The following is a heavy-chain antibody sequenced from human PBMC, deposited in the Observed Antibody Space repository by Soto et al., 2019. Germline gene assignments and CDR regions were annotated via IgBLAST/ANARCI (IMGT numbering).Heavy chain of an antibody. Sequence: EVQLLESGGGLVQPGGSLRLSCAASGFTFSSYAMSWVRQAPGKGLEWVSAISGSGGTTYYADSVKGRFTISRDTSKNTLYLQMASLRAEDTALYYSAKHLPFPDNSGYYPNFDCWGQGTLVTVSS. CDR2: ISGSGGTT. J-gene: IGHJ4*02. CDR1: GFTFSSYA. V-gene: IGHV3-23*01. D-gene: IGHD3-22*01. CDR3: AKHLPFPDNSGYYPNFDC.